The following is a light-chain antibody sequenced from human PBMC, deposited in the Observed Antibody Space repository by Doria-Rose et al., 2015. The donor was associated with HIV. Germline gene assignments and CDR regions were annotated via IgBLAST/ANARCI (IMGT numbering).Light chain of an antibody. V-gene: IGKV3-20*01. CDR1: QSFSSNY. Sequence: TQSPGTLSLSPGERATLSCRASQSFSSNYLAWYQQKPGQAPSLLIYGGSTRATGIPDRFSASGSGTDFTLTINRLEPEDFAPYYCHQYGTSWTFGQGTKVEI. J-gene: IGKJ1*01. CDR3: HQYGTSWT. CDR2: GGS.